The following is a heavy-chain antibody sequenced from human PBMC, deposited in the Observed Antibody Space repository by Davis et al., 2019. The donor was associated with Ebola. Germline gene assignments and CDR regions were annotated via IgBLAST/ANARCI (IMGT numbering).Heavy chain of an antibody. CDR3: ARRWDGSSSSWPTTGYFDP. CDR2: IIPIFGAA. V-gene: IGHV1-69*13. D-gene: IGHD6-6*01. Sequence: SVKVSCKASGGTFSIYTISWVRQAPGQGLELMGGIIPIFGAANYAQKFQGRVTITADESTSTAYMELSALRSEDTAVYYCARRWDGSSSSWPTTGYFDPWGQGTLVTVSS. CDR1: GGTFSIYT. J-gene: IGHJ5*02.